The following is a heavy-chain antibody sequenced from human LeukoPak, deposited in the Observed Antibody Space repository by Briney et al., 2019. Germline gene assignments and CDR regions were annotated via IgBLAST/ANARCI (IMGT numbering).Heavy chain of an antibody. J-gene: IGHJ1*01. V-gene: IGHV3-30-3*01. CDR1: GFTFSSYA. CDR3: ARDGVTYCSSTSCPTRYFQH. CDR2: ISYDGSNK. D-gene: IGHD2-2*01. Sequence: GRSLRLSCAASGFTFSSYAMHWGRQAPGKGLEWVAVISYDGSNKYYADSVKGRYTICRDNSKNTLYLQMNSLRAEDTAVYYCARDGVTYCSSTSCPTRYFQHWGQGTLVTVSS.